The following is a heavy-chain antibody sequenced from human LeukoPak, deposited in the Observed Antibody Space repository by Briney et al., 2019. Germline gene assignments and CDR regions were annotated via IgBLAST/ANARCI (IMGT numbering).Heavy chain of an antibody. D-gene: IGHD1-1*01. CDR3: ARPTGTTGYFDY. Sequence: SETLSLTCTVSGGSISSSSYYWGWIRQPPGEGLEWIGSIYYSGSTYYNPSLKSRATISVDTSKNQFSLKLSSVTAADTAVYYWARPTGTTGYFDYWGQGTLVTVSS. J-gene: IGHJ4*02. CDR2: IYYSGST. V-gene: IGHV4-39*07. CDR1: GGSISSSSYY.